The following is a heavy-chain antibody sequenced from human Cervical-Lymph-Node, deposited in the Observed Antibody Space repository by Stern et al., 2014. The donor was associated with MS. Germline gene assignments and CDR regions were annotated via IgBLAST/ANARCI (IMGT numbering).Heavy chain of an antibody. D-gene: IGHD2-8*01. CDR3: ARDYEDTSMLFDH. Sequence: VQLVESGGAVVQPGRSLRLSCAASGSTFSSYGMHLVRQAPGKGLEWVTVISYDGNHKYYAASVKGRFTISRDNSKNTLHLQMNSVTPDDTAIYYCARDYEDTSMLFDHWGQGTLVTVSS. CDR1: GSTFSSYG. CDR2: ISYDGNHK. V-gene: IGHV3-30*03. J-gene: IGHJ4*02.